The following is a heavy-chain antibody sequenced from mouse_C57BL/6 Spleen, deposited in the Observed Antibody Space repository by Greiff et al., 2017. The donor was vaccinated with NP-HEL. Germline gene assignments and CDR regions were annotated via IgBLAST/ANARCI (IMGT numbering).Heavy chain of an antibody. J-gene: IGHJ2*01. CDR3: ASDYDYDEIYVDY. V-gene: IGHV1-64*01. CDR1: GYTFTSYW. Sequence: QVQLQQPGAELVKPGASVKLSCKASGYTFTSYWMHWVKQRPGQGLEWIGMIHPNSGSTNYNEKFKSKATLTVDKSSSTAYMQLSSLTSEDSAVYYCASDYDYDEIYVDYWGQGTTLTVSS. D-gene: IGHD2-4*01. CDR2: IHPNSGST.